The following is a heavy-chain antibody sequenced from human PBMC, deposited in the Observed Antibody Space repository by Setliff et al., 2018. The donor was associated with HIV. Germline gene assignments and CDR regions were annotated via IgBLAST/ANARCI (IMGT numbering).Heavy chain of an antibody. CDR3: AREQGRRVAY. Sequence: SETLSLTCSVSGGSIRSCGHYWSWIRQHPGKGLEWIGYIFYSGSAYYNVSLKSRITISVDTSKNQFSLKLSSVTAADTAVYYCAREQGRRVAYWGQGTQVTVS. CDR2: IFYSGSA. CDR1: GGSIRSCGHY. V-gene: IGHV4-31*03. J-gene: IGHJ4*02.